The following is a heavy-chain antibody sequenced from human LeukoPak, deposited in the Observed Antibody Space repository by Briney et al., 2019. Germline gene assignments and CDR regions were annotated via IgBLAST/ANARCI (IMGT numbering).Heavy chain of an antibody. J-gene: IGHJ6*03. D-gene: IGHD3-16*01. CDR1: GFTVSSNY. Sequence: GGSLRLSCAASGFTVSSNYMSWVRQAPGKGLEWVSVIYSGGSTYYADSVKGRFTISRDNSKNTLYLQMNSLRLDDTAVYYCAKVGPAYTYHYYYMDVWGKGTTVTISS. CDR2: IYSGGST. V-gene: IGHV3-53*05. CDR3: AKVGPAYTYHYYYMDV.